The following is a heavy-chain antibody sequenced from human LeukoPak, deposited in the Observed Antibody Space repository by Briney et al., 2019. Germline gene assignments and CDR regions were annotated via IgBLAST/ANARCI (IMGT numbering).Heavy chain of an antibody. CDR3: AKDYYYDSSGYYYGDAFDI. Sequence: QPGGSLRLSCAASGFTFSAYAMAWVRQAPGKGLEWVSTISGSGGTTYSADSVKGRFTISRDNSKNILYLKVNSLRAGDTAVYYCAKDYYYDSSGYYYGDAFDIWGQGTMVTVSS. CDR1: GFTFSAYA. V-gene: IGHV3-23*01. CDR2: ISGSGGTT. J-gene: IGHJ3*02. D-gene: IGHD3-22*01.